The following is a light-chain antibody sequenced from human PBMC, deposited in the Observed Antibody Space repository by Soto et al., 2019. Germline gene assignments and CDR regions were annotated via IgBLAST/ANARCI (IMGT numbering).Light chain of an antibody. CDR3: RSYTSSSTSVV. Sequence: ALTQPASVSGSPEQSITISCTGTSSDVGGYKYVSWYQQLPGRAPKLIISEVSNRPSGVSDRFTGSKSGNTASLTISGLQTEDEGDYYCRSYTSSSTSVVFGGGTKLTVL. V-gene: IGLV2-14*01. CDR2: EVS. J-gene: IGLJ2*01. CDR1: SSDVGGYKY.